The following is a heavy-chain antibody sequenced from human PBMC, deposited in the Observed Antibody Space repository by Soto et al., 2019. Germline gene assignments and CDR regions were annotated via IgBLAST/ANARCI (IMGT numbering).Heavy chain of an antibody. V-gene: IGHV1-18*01. Sequence: QVQLVQSGAEVKKPGASVKVSCKASGYTFTSYGISWVRQAPGQGLEWMGWISAYNGNTNYAQKLQGRVTMTTVTSTSTAYMKRRNRRSYDSAVYYCARNLPPSDYWGPGSLSTVSS. J-gene: IGHJ4*02. D-gene: IGHD2-2*01. CDR1: GYTFTSYG. CDR3: ARNLPPSDY. CDR2: ISAYNGNT.